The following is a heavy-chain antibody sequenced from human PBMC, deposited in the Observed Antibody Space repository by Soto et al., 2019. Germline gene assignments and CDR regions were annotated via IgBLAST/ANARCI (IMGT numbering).Heavy chain of an antibody. Sequence: VQLVESGGGVVQPGRSLRLSCAASGFTFSDYAMHWVRQAPGKGLEWVAVVSHDGRNTHYADSVKGRFTIPRDSSKNTVALEITSSGAADMAVYSGAMGGRQGLVTSDFNYWGQGALVTVSS. CDR3: AMGGRQGLVTSDFNY. J-gene: IGHJ4*02. D-gene: IGHD6-19*01. CDR1: GFTFSDYA. CDR2: VSHDGRNT. V-gene: IGHV3-30*03.